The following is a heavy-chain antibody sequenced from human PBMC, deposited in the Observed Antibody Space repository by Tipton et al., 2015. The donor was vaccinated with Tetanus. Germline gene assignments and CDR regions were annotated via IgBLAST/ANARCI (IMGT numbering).Heavy chain of an antibody. CDR2: IYPSDGST. CDR1: GYTFTKYG. V-gene: IGHV1-46*04. D-gene: IGHD1-26*01. Sequence: QLVQSGAEVKQPGASVKVSCKASGYTFTKYGINWVRQAPGQGLEWMGMIYPSDGSTSYAEKLQGRVTMTRDTPTSTVYMEMSSLRSEDTAVYYCARDREAFDYWGQGTKVTVSS. CDR3: ARDREAFDY. J-gene: IGHJ3*01.